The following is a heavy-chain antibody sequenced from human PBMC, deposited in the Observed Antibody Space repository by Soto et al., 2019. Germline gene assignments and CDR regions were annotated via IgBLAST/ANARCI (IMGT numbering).Heavy chain of an antibody. D-gene: IGHD5-12*01. CDR3: AGAGGGIVATIKRGTYYYYYYGMDV. CDR2: IIPIFGTA. Sequence: QVQLVQSGAEVKKPGSSVKVSCKASGGTFSSYAISWVRQAPGQGLEWMGGIIPIFGTANYAQKFQGRVTITADESTSTAYMELSSLRSEDTAVYYCAGAGGGIVATIKRGTYYYYYYGMDVWGQGTTVTVSS. V-gene: IGHV1-69*01. J-gene: IGHJ6*02. CDR1: GGTFSSYA.